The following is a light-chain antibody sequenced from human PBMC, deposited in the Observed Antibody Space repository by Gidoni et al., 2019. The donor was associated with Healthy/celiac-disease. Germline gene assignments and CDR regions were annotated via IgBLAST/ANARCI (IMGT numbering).Light chain of an antibody. CDR3: MIWHSSDVV. Sequence: QAVLTQPASLSAPPGASASLTCTSRSGINVGTYRIYWYQQKPGSPPQFLLRYKSDSDKQQGSGVPSRFSGSKDASANAGILLISGLQSEDEADYYCMIWHSSDVVFGGGTKLTVL. CDR2: YKSDSDK. V-gene: IGLV5-45*01. J-gene: IGLJ2*01. CDR1: SGINVGTYR.